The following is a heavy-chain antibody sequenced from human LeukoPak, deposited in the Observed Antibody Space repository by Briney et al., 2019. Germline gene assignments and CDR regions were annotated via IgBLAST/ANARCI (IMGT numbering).Heavy chain of an antibody. CDR2: ISSSSSTI. CDR1: GFTFSSYS. Sequence: PGGSLRLSCAASGFTFSSYSMNWVRQAPGKGLEWVSYISSSSSTIYYADSVKGRFTISRDNAKNSLYLQMNSLRDEDTAVYYCARERDTAMVDYFDYWGQGTLVTVSP. V-gene: IGHV3-48*02. J-gene: IGHJ4*02. D-gene: IGHD5-18*01. CDR3: ARERDTAMVDYFDY.